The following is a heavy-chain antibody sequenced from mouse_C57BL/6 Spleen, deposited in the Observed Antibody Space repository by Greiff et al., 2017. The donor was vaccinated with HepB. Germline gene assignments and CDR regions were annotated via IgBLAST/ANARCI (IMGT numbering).Heavy chain of an antibody. V-gene: IGHV1-62-2*01. CDR2: FYPGRGSI. Sequence: VQLQQSGAELVKPGASVKLSCKASGYTFTEYTIHWVKQRSGQGLEWIGWFYPGRGSIKYNEKFKDKATLTADKSSSTVYMELSRLTSEDSAVYFCARHEDRGYSNFAWFAYWGQGTLVTVSA. D-gene: IGHD2-5*01. CDR1: GYTFTEYT. CDR3: ARHEDRGYSNFAWFAY. J-gene: IGHJ3*01.